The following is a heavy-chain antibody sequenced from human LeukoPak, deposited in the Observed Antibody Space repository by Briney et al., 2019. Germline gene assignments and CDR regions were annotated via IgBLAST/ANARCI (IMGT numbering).Heavy chain of an antibody. J-gene: IGHJ5*02. CDR1: GYTFTGYY. CDR3: ARELNRDGFDP. CDR2: MNPNSGKK. D-gene: IGHD1-14*01. Sequence: ASVKVSCKASGYTFTGYYMHWVRQATGQGPEWMGWMNPNSGKKGYAQKFQGRVTMTRNTSISTAYMELGSLRSEDTAVYYCARELNRDGFDPWGQGTLVTVSS. V-gene: IGHV1-8*02.